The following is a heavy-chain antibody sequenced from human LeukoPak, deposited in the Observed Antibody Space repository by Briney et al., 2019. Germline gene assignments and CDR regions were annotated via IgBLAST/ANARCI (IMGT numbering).Heavy chain of an antibody. J-gene: IGHJ4*02. CDR1: GGSVNSSSYY. Sequence: SETLSLTCTVSGGSVNSSSYYWGWIRQPPGKGLEWIGSIYYSGSTYYNPSLKSRLTISVDTSNNQFSLNLSSVTAADTAVYYCRIIYCKATNCYAKGDYWRQGTLVTISS. D-gene: IGHD2-2*01. CDR3: RIIYCKATNCYAKGDY. V-gene: IGHV4-39*01. CDR2: IYYSGST.